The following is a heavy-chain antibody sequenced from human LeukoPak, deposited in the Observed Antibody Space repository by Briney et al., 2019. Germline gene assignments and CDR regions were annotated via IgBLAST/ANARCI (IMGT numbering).Heavy chain of an antibody. D-gene: IGHD6-13*01. Sequence: SETLPLTCTVSGGSISSYYWSWIRQPPGKGLEWIGYIYYSGTTNYNPSLKSRVTISVDTSKNQFSLKLSSVTAADTAVYYCARGVYIAAAQYGYWGQGTLVTVPS. CDR3: ARGVYIAAAQYGY. CDR2: IYYSGTT. V-gene: IGHV4-59*01. CDR1: GGSISSYY. J-gene: IGHJ4*02.